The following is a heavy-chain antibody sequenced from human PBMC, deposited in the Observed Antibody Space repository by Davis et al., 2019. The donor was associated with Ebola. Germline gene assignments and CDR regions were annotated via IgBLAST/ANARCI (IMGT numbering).Heavy chain of an antibody. V-gene: IGHV4-34*01. D-gene: IGHD3-22*01. CDR3: ARARRIVVVTDAFDI. Sequence: MPSETLSLTCAVYGGSFSGYYWSWIRQPPGKGLEWIGEINHSGSTNYNPSLKSRVTVSVDTSKNQFSLKLGSVTAADTAVYYCARARRIVVVTDAFDIWGQGTMVTVSS. CDR1: GGSFSGYY. J-gene: IGHJ3*02. CDR2: INHSGST.